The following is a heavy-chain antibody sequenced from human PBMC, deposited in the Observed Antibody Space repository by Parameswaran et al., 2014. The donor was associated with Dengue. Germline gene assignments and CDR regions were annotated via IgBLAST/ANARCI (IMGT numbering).Heavy chain of an antibody. Sequence: WVRQAPGQGLEWMGWISAYNGNTNYAQKLQGRVTMTTDTSTSTACMELRSLRSDDTAVYYCARDLRAVAGTGFNWFDPWGQGTLVTVSS. CDR3: ARDLRAVAGTGFNWFDP. D-gene: IGHD6-19*01. V-gene: IGHV1-18*01. CDR2: ISAYNGNT. J-gene: IGHJ5*02.